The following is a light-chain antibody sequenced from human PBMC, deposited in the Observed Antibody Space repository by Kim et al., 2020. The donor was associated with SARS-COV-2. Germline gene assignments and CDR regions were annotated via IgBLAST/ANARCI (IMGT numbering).Light chain of an antibody. CDR1: SFGRKN. Sequence: SYELTQPLSVSVAPGQTASITCGGNSFGRKNVHWYQQKPGQAPVLVIFRDNNRPSGIPERFSASTSGNTATLTISGAQAGAEADYYCHVWDSGTYLFGTG. CDR2: RDN. CDR3: HVWDSGTYL. J-gene: IGLJ1*01. V-gene: IGLV3-9*01.